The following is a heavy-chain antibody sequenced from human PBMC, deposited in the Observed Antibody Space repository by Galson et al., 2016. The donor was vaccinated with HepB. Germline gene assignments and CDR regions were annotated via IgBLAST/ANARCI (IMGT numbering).Heavy chain of an antibody. Sequence: SLRLSCAASGFTFSSHNLNWVRQAPGKGLEWVSYISASGGVHYADSVKGRFTMSRDNANYSVYLLMNSLRAEDTALYYCAKDGSQTAGYMDVWGTGTTVSVSS. D-gene: IGHD3-10*01. CDR1: GFTFSSHN. J-gene: IGHJ6*03. CDR3: AKDGSQTAGYMDV. V-gene: IGHV3-48*01. CDR2: ISASGGV.